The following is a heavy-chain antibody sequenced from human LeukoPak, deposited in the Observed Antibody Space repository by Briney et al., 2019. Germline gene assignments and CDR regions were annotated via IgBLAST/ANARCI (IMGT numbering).Heavy chain of an antibody. J-gene: IGHJ3*02. CDR2: ISWNSGSI. CDR3: AKGPVDTAMVDGFDI. Sequence: GGSLRLSCAASGFTFDDYAMHWVRQAPGKGLEWVSGISWNSGSIGYADSVKGRFTISRDNAKNSLYLQTNSLRAEDMALYYCAKGPVDTAMVDGFDIWGQGTMVTVSS. D-gene: IGHD5-18*01. CDR1: GFTFDDYA. V-gene: IGHV3-9*03.